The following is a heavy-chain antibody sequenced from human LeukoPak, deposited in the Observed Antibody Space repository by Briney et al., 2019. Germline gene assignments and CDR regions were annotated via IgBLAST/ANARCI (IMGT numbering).Heavy chain of an antibody. CDR3: ARVSRDHYESSGYYYDY. CDR2: INSDGSST. CDR1: GFTFSSYW. Sequence: QPGGSLRLSCAASGFTFSSYWMCWVRQVPGKGLVWVSRINSDGSSTSYADSVKGRLTISRDNAKNTLYLQMNSLRAEDTAVYYCARVSRDHYESSGYYYDYWGQGTLVTVSS. D-gene: IGHD3-22*01. J-gene: IGHJ4*02. V-gene: IGHV3-74*01.